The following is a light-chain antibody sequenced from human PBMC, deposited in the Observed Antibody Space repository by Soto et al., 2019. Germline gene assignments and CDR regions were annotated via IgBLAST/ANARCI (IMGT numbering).Light chain of an antibody. V-gene: IGKV3-15*01. CDR3: QHYNNWPPIT. CDR2: DAS. Sequence: EIVMTQSTATLSVSPGERASRSCRASQSIAIRLAWYQQKPCQAPRLLIYDASTRASGIPARFSGSGSGTEFTLTISSLHSEDFAVYYCQHYNNWPPITFGQGTRLEIK. J-gene: IGKJ5*01. CDR1: QSIAIR.